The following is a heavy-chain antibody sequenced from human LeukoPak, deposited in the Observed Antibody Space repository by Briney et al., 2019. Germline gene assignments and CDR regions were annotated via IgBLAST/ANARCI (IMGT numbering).Heavy chain of an antibody. Sequence: GGSLRLSCAASGFTFSSYSMNWVRQAPGKGLEWVSYISSSSSSVYYADSVKGRFTIPRDNAKNSLYLQMNSLRAEDTAVYYCARERIVVVQAAPNYYYNYYMDIWGKGTTVTVSS. CDR1: GFTFSSYS. CDR3: ARERIVVVQAAPNYYYNYYMDI. D-gene: IGHD2-2*01. J-gene: IGHJ6*03. CDR2: ISSSSSSV. V-gene: IGHV3-48*04.